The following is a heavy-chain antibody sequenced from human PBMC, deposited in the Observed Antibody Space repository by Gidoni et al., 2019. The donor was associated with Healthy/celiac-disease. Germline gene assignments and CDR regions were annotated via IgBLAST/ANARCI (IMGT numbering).Heavy chain of an antibody. CDR3: ASDKNDGNSGYFDY. CDR1: GFTVSSHY. CDR2: IYSGGST. Sequence: EVQLVETGGGLIQPGGSLRLSCAASGFTVSSHYMSWVRQAPGKGLEWVSVIYSGGSTYYADSVKGRFTISRDNSKNTLYLQMNSLRAEDTAVYYCASDKNDGNSGYFDYWGQGTLVTVSS. J-gene: IGHJ4*02. V-gene: IGHV3-53*02. D-gene: IGHD3-22*01.